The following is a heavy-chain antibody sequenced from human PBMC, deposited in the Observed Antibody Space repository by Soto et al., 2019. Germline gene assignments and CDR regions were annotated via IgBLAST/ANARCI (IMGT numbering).Heavy chain of an antibody. D-gene: IGHD3-10*01. Sequence: SVKVSCKASGVSFSSCTINWVRQAPGQGLEWMGRIIPILSVANYAQKFQDRLTITADKSTNTAYMELSSLNSDDTAVYYCASRLHNYYGSGTRDYYMAVWGKGTTVTVSS. CDR2: IIPILSVA. CDR1: GVSFSSCT. J-gene: IGHJ6*03. CDR3: ASRLHNYYGSGTRDYYMAV. V-gene: IGHV1-69*02.